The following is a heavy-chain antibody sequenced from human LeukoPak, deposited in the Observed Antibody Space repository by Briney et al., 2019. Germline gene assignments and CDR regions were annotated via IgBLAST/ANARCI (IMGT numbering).Heavy chain of an antibody. CDR2: INWNGGST. CDR3: ASLYVVTTVVN. Sequence: GSLSLSCAASGFTFDDYGMSWVRQAPGKGLGWVSGINWNGGSTGYADSVKGRFTISRDNAKNSLYLQMDSLRAEDTALYYCASLYVVTTVVNWGQGNLVTVSS. J-gene: IGHJ4*02. V-gene: IGHV3-20*04. D-gene: IGHD4-23*01. CDR1: GFTFDDYG.